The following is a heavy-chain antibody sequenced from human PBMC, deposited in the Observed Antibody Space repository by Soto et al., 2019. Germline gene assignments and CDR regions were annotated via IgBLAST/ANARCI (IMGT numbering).Heavy chain of an antibody. CDR1: GFTCSSYR. CDR3: ARVLGGGITIFGVANYYYYGMDV. Sequence: SLLVSCAAAGFTCSSYRMHAVRQAPGNGLEWGSVIWYDGSNKYYADSVKGRFTISRDNSKNTLYLQMNSLRAEHTAVYYCARVLGGGITIFGVANYYYYGMDVCGQGPTVTVAS. D-gene: IGHD3-3*01. V-gene: IGHV3-33*01. CDR2: IWYDGSNK. J-gene: IGHJ6*02.